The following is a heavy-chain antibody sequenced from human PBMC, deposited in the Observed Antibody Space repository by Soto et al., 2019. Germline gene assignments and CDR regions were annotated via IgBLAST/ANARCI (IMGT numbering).Heavy chain of an antibody. CDR3: ARGSVRFLGDY. D-gene: IGHD3-3*01. V-gene: IGHV4-59*01. J-gene: IGHJ4*02. Sequence: SSETLSLTCTVSGGSISSYYWSWIRQSPGKGLEWIGYIYYSGSTNYNPSLKSRVTISVDTSKNQFSLKLSSVTAADTAVYYCARGSVRFLGDYWRQGTLVTVSS. CDR2: IYYSGST. CDR1: GGSISSYY.